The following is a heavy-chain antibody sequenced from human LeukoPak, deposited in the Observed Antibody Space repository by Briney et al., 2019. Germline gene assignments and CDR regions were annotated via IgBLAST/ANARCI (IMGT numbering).Heavy chain of an antibody. CDR3: ARSLPAATFFDY. V-gene: IGHV4-4*02. CDR2: IFHSGST. J-gene: IGHJ4*02. Sequence: SETLSLTCAVPGGSISSSNWWSWVRQPPGKGLEWIGEIFHSGSTNYNPSLKSRVTISVDKSKNQFSLKLSSVTAADTAVYYCARSLPAATFFDYWGQGTLVTVSS. D-gene: IGHD2-15*01. CDR1: GGSISSSNW.